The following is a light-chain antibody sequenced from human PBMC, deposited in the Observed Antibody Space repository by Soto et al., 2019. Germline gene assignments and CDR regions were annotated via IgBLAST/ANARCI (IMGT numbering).Light chain of an antibody. V-gene: IGLV2-14*01. CDR3: SSSAGIYHYLV. Sequence: QSALTQPASVSGSPGQSITISCTGTSSDVGGYKYVSWYQHHADKAPKLMIYEVSNRPSGVSNRFSGSKSGNTASLTIYGLQAEDEADYYCSSSAGIYHYLVFGGGTQLTVL. J-gene: IGLJ3*02. CDR1: SSDVGGYKY. CDR2: EVS.